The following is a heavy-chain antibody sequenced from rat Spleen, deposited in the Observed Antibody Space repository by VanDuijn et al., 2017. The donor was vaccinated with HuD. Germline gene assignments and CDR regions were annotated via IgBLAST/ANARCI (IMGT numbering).Heavy chain of an antibody. CDR3: TAHGNRISRFAY. V-gene: IGHV5S10*01. CDR2: ITNSGGST. CDR1: GFTFSDYN. J-gene: IGHJ3*01. Sequence: EVQLVESGGGLVQPGRSLTLSCVVSGFTFSDYNMAWVRQAPKKGLEWVATITNSGGSTYYPDSVKGRFTISRDNAKSTLYLQMNSLRSEDTATYYCTAHGNRISRFAYWGQGTLVTVSS. D-gene: IGHD2-7*01.